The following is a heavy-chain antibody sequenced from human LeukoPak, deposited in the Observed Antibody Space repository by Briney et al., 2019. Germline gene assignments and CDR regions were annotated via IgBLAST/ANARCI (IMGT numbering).Heavy chain of an antibody. D-gene: IGHD3-22*01. CDR2: ISGSGGNT. J-gene: IGHJ4*02. Sequence: GGSLRLSCAASGFSFSNYAMAWVRQAPGKGLEWVSAISGSGGNTYSADSVKGRFTISRDNSKNTLYLQMNTLRAEDTAVYYCARRAGDYSHPYDYWGQGTLVTVSS. CDR1: GFSFSNYA. CDR3: ARRAGDYSHPYDY. V-gene: IGHV3-23*01.